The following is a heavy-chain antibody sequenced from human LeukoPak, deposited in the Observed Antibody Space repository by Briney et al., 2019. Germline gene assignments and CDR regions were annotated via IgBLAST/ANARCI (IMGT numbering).Heavy chain of an antibody. CDR1: GGSISSGSYY. V-gene: IGHV4-61*02. J-gene: IGHJ6*02. CDR2: IYTSGST. CDR3: ARSIYTVVVPAAAYYYGMDV. D-gene: IGHD2-2*01. Sequence: PSETLSLTCTVSGGSISSGSYYWSWIRQPAGKGLEWIGRIYTSGSTNYNPSPKSRVTISVDTSKNQFSLKLSSVTAADTAVYYCARSIYTVVVPAAAYYYGMDVWGQGTTVTVSS.